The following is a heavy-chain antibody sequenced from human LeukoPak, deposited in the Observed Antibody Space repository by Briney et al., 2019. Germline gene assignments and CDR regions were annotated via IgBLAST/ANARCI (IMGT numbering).Heavy chain of an antibody. CDR1: GFTFSNAW. CDR3: TRRSGSYFDY. CDR2: IKSKTDGGTI. Sequence: GGSLRLSCAASGFTFSNAWMSWVRQAPGKGLEWVGRIKSKTDGGTIDYAAPVKGRFTISRDDSKSTLYLEMNSLKTEDTAVYYCTRRSGSYFDYWGQGTLVTVSS. D-gene: IGHD1-26*01. J-gene: IGHJ4*02. V-gene: IGHV3-15*01.